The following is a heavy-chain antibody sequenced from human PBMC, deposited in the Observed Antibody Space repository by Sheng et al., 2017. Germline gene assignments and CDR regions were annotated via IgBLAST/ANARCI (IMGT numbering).Heavy chain of an antibody. J-gene: IGHJ6*02. CDR2: ISGSGGST. V-gene: IGHV3-23*04. Sequence: EVQLVESGGGLVQPGGSLRLSCAASGFTFSSYAMSWVRQAPGKGLEWVSAISGSGGSTYYADSVKGRFTISRDNSKNTLYLQMNSLRAEDTAVYYCAKPSGLTGPHYYYYYYGMDVWGQGTTVTVSS. CDR1: GFTFSSYA. CDR3: AKPSGLTGPHYYYYYYGMDV. D-gene: IGHD3-9*01.